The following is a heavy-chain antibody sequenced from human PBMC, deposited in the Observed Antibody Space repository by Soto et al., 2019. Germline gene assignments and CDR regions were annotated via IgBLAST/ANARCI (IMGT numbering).Heavy chain of an antibody. CDR1: GGTFNNYN. CDR2: IIPMFDMA. J-gene: IGHJ5*02. CDR3: ARDLQDITIPRGIWFDP. D-gene: IGHD3-10*01. V-gene: IGHV1-69*04. Sequence: GASVKVSCKASGGTFNNYNITWVRQAPGQGFEWMGRIIPMFDMAMYPQKFQDRLTISADTSTSTVYLELSSLRSEDTAVYFCARDLQDITIPRGIWFDPWGQGTLVTVSS.